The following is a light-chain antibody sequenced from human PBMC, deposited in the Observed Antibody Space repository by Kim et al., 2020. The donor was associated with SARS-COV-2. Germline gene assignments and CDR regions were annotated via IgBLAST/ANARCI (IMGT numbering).Light chain of an antibody. V-gene: IGKV3-20*01. CDR3: QQYGSSPVT. CDR2: GAS. Sequence: EIVLTQSPGTLSLSPGERATLSCRASQSVSSSYLSWYQQKPGQAPRLLIYGASSRATGIPDRFSGSGSGTDFTLTISRLEPEDFAVYYCQQYGSSPVTFGQGTKLEI. CDR1: QSVSSSY. J-gene: IGKJ2*01.